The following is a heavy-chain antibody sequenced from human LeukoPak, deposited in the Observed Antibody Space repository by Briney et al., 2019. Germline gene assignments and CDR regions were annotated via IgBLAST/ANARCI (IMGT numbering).Heavy chain of an antibody. CDR3: AKEAGNGWSYFDY. CDR1: GFTFSTYG. V-gene: IGHV3-30*18. J-gene: IGHJ4*02. Sequence: GGSLRLSCAASGFTFSTYGMHWVRQAPGKGLEWVALISYDERNKNYADSAKGRFTISRDNSKNTVCLQMISLRAEDTAVYHCAKEAGNGWSYFDYWGQGTLVTVSS. CDR2: ISYDERNK. D-gene: IGHD6-19*01.